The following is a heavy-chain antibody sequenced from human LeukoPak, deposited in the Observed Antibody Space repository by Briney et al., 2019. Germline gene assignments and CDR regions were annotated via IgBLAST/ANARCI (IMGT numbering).Heavy chain of an antibody. V-gene: IGHV4-38-2*02. CDR1: GYSISSGYY. CDR2: IYHSGST. J-gene: IGHJ4*02. Sequence: SETLSLTCTVSGYSISSGYYWGWIRQPPGKGLEWIGSIYHSGSTYYNPSLKSRVTISVDTSKNQFSLKLSSVTAADTAVYYCASSLDGYRNDYFDYWGQGTLVTVSS. CDR3: ASSLDGYRNDYFDY. D-gene: IGHD5-24*01.